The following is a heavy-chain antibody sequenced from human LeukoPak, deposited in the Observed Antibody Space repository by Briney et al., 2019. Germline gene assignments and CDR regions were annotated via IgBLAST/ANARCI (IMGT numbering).Heavy chain of an antibody. D-gene: IGHD6-19*01. J-gene: IGHJ4*02. CDR3: ASGIAVAGTPFDY. V-gene: IGHV4-4*02. CDR2: IYHSGST. CDR1: GGSISSSNW. Sequence: PSETLSLTCAVSGGSISSSNWWSWVRQPPGKGLEWIREIYHSGSTNYNPSLKSRVTISVDKTKNQFSLKLSSVTAADTAVYYCASGIAVAGTPFDYWGQGTLVTVSS.